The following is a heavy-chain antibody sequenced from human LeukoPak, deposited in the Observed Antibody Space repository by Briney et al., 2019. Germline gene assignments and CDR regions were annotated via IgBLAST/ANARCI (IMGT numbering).Heavy chain of an antibody. J-gene: IGHJ3*02. V-gene: IGHV1-18*01. CDR2: ISAYNGNT. CDR3: ARGPPYSSGWYGLGAFDI. Sequence: ASVKGSCKASGYTFTSYGISWVRQAPVQGLEWMGWISAYNGNTNYAQKLQGRVTMTTDTSTSTAYMELRSLRSDDTAVYYCARGPPYSSGWYGLGAFDICGQGTMVTVSS. CDR1: GYTFTSYG. D-gene: IGHD6-19*01.